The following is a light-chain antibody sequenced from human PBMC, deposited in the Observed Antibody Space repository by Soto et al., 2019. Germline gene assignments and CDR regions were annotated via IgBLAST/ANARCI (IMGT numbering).Light chain of an antibody. CDR3: QQRSTPLT. CDR2: DAS. J-gene: IGKJ4*01. CDR1: QSVSSY. V-gene: IGKV3-11*01. Sequence: EIVLTQSPATLSLSPWERATLSCRASQSVSSYLAWYQQKPGQAPRLLIYDASNRATGIPARFSGSGSGTDFTLTISSLEPEDFAVYYCQQRSTPLTFGGGTKVDIK.